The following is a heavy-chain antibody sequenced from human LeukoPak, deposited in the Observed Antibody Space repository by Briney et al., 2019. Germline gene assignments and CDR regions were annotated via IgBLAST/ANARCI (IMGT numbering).Heavy chain of an antibody. CDR2: IAYDGSNI. V-gene: IGHV3-30*18. CDR3: AKDDYGGSTGWFDP. Sequence: GGSLRLSCAASGFTFSTYGMHWVRQAPGKGLEWVAVIAYDGSNIYYADSVKGRFTISRDNSKNTLFLQMNSLRDEDTALYYCAKDDYGGSTGWFDPWGQGTLVTVSS. D-gene: IGHD4-17*01. CDR1: GFTFSTYG. J-gene: IGHJ5*02.